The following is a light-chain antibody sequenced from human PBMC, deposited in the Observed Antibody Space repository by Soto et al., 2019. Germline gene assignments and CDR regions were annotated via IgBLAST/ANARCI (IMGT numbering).Light chain of an antibody. V-gene: IGKV1-6*01. Sequence: AIQMTQSPSSLSASVGDRVTITCRASQGIRSELGWYQQKPGKAHNLPIYTAYSLQSGVQSRFSGSGSGTDFTLTIRSLQPEDFATYYCIQDYNYPLTFGGGTKVDIK. CDR2: TAY. CDR1: QGIRSE. CDR3: IQDYNYPLT. J-gene: IGKJ4*01.